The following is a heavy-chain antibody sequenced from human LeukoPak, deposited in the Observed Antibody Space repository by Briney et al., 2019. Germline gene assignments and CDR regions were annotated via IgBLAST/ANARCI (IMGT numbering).Heavy chain of an antibody. V-gene: IGHV3-43*02. D-gene: IGHD6-19*01. Sequence: GGSLRLSCAAPGFMFHDYAIHWVRQAPGKGLEWVSLISGDGGSTFYADSVKGRFTISRDNSKNSLYLQMNSLRSDDTALYYCARESESSGWYDYWGQGTLVAVSS. CDR1: GFMFHDYA. CDR3: ARESESSGWYDY. CDR2: ISGDGGST. J-gene: IGHJ4*02.